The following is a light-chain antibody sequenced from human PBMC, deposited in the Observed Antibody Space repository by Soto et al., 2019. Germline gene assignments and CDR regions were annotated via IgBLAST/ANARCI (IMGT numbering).Light chain of an antibody. CDR1: NSNIRSNT. CDR2: SNS. CDR3: AAWDDSLSGYV. Sequence: QPVLTQPPSASGTPGQRVTISCSGSNSNIRSNTVNWYQQLPGTAPKLLIYSNSQRPSGVPDRFSGSKSGTSASLAISGLQSEDEADYYCAAWDDSLSGYVFGTGTKLTVL. J-gene: IGLJ1*01. V-gene: IGLV1-44*01.